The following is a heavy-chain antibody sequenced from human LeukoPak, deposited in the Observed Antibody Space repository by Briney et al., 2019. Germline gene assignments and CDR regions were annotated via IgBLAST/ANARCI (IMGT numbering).Heavy chain of an antibody. J-gene: IGHJ4*02. CDR2: ISGSSSYI. CDR1: GFIFSSYS. V-gene: IGHV3-21*01. Sequence: GGPLRPSCGASGFIFSSYSMKWVRQARGRVLELVSSISGSSSYIYYADSVKGRFTISRDNAKSSLYLQMNSLRAEDTAVYYCARAIRYGIAAAGTIDYWGQGTLVTVSS. CDR3: ARAIRYGIAAAGTIDY. D-gene: IGHD6-13*01.